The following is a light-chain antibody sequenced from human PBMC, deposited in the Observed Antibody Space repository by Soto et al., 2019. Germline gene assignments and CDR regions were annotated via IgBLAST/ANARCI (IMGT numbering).Light chain of an antibody. CDR2: AAS. V-gene: IGKV1-39*01. Sequence: DVQMTQSPSSLSASVGDRVTITCRASQNIYTFLHWYQQKPGEAPKLLIYAASNLASGVPSRFSGRGSGTDFNFTIGSLQPEDFATYYCQQSYNTPRTFGQGTKVDIK. CDR3: QQSYNTPRT. CDR1: QNIYTF. J-gene: IGKJ1*01.